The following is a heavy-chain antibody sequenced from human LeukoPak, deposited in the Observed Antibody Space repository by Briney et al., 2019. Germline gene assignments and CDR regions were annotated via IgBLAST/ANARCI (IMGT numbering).Heavy chain of an antibody. CDR2: IKSKTDGGTT. D-gene: IGHD4-17*01. CDR1: GFTFSNAW. V-gene: IGHV3-15*01. Sequence: PGGSLRLSCAASGFTFSNAWMSWVRQAPGKGLEWVGRIKSKTDGGTTDYAAPVKGRFTISRDDSKNTLYLQMNSLKTEDTAVYYCTTEEMTTVTPELDYWGQGTLVTVSS. J-gene: IGHJ4*02. CDR3: TTEEMTTVTPELDY.